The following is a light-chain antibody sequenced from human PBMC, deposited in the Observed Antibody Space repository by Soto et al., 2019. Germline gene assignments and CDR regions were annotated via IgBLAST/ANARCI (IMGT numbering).Light chain of an antibody. CDR3: QQPGSSPGFT. Sequence: EIVLTQSPGTLSLSPGERATLSCRASQSINSRYLAWYQQKPGQAPRLLIYGASSRATGIPGRFSGSGSGTDFPLTISRLEPEDFAVHDCQQPGSSPGFTFGPGTNVDSK. J-gene: IGKJ3*01. CDR2: GAS. CDR1: QSINSRY. V-gene: IGKV3-20*01.